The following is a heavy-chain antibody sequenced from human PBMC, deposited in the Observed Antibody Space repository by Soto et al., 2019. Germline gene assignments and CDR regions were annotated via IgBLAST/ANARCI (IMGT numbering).Heavy chain of an antibody. CDR1: GFTFSTYS. J-gene: IGHJ6*02. CDR2: ISSRSDI. CDR3: AREYTAWPLAYGLDV. V-gene: IGHV3-21*02. Sequence: EVQLVESGGGLVKPGGSLRLSCVGSGFTFSTYSINWVRQAPGKGLEWVSSISSRSDIYYADSVRGRFTISRDNDKTSVPLQMNSRRAEDTAVYYCAREYTAWPLAYGLDVWGQGTTVTVSS. D-gene: IGHD2-2*02.